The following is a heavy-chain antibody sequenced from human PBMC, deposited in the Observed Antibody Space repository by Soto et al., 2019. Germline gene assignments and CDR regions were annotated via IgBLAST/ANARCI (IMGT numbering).Heavy chain of an antibody. J-gene: IGHJ4*02. V-gene: IGHV5-51*01. CDR3: ATWPSSSWFDY. CDR2: IFSGDPNT. D-gene: IGHD6-13*01. Sequence: GESLKISCKGSGYSFSTFSIGWVRQMPGKGLEWMGNIFSGDPNTRYSPSFQGQVTISADKSISTAYLQWSSLKASDTAMYYCATWPSSSWFDYWGQGTLVTVSS. CDR1: GYSFSTFS.